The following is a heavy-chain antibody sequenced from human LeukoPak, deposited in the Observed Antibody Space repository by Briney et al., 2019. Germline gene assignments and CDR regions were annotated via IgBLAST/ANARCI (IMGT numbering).Heavy chain of an antibody. CDR1: GYSITSGYN. D-gene: IGHD2-2*02. J-gene: IGHJ4*02. CDR2: IYHSGSA. Sequence: SETLSLTCTVSGYSITSGYNWAWIRQPPGKVLEWIGSIYHSGSAYYDPSLKSRVTISVDTSKNQFSLKLSSVTAADTAVYYCVRYCSSTTCYTRAVDYWGQGTLVTVSS. CDR3: VRYCSSTTCYTRAVDY. V-gene: IGHV4-38-2*02.